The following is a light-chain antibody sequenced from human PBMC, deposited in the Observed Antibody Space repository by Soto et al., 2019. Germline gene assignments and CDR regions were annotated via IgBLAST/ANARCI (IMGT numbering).Light chain of an antibody. J-gene: IGKJ4*01. V-gene: IGKV1-39*01. CDR3: QQSYTIPIT. CDR2: NAA. Sequence: DIQMTQSPSSLSASVGDRVTITCRASQSIGRYLNWYRQKPGKGPELLIFNAASLQSGVPSRFSGSGSWTDFTLTINSLQSEDFATYHCQQSYTIPITFGGGTKVETK. CDR1: QSIGRY.